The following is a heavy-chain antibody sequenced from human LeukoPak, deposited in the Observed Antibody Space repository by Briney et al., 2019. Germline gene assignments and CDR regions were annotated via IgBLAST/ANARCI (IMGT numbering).Heavy chain of an antibody. V-gene: IGHV4-31*03. D-gene: IGHD6-19*01. Sequence: SQTLSLTCTVSGGSISSGGYYWSWIRQHPGKGLEWIGYIYYSGSTYYNPSLKSRVTISVDTSKNQFSLKLNSVTAADTAVYYCARDRAGMKWFDPWGQGTLVTVFS. CDR2: IYYSGST. J-gene: IGHJ5*02. CDR3: ARDRAGMKWFDP. CDR1: GGSISSGGYY.